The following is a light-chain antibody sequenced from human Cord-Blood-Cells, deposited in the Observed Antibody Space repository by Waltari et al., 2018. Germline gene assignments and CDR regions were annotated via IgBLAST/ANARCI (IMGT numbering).Light chain of an antibody. CDR3: NSRDSSGNHLV. CDR2: GKN. Sequence: SSELTQDPAVSVALGQTVRITCQGDSLRSYYASWYQQKPGQAPVLVIYGKNNRPSGIHDRFSGSSSGNTASLTITGAQAEDEADYYCNSRDSSGNHLVFGGGTKLTVL. J-gene: IGLJ2*01. V-gene: IGLV3-19*01. CDR1: SLRSYY.